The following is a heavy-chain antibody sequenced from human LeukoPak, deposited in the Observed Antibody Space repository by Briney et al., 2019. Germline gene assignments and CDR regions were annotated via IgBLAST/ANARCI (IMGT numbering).Heavy chain of an antibody. V-gene: IGHV4-38-2*02. J-gene: IGHJ6*03. CDR3: ARVIRYYYYMGV. Sequence: SETLSLTCTVSGYSISSGYYWSWIRQPPGKGLEWIGEINHSGSTNYNPSLKSRVTISVDTSKNQFSLKLSSVTAADTAVYYCARVIRYYYYMGVWGKGTTVTVSS. D-gene: IGHD2/OR15-2a*01. CDR2: INHSGST. CDR1: GYSISSGYY.